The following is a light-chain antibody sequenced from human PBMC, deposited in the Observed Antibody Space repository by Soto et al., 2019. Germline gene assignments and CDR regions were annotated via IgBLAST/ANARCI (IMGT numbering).Light chain of an antibody. CDR2: RDG. CDR1: SSNIGSHF. Sequence: QSVPTQPPSASGTPGQSLTISCSGSSSNIGSHFVYWYQHLPGTAPKLLIFRDGQRPSGVPARFFGSKSGTSASLAITGLRSEDEADYYCAVWDQSLTGWVFGGGTQLTVL. J-gene: IGLJ3*02. CDR3: AVWDQSLTGWV. V-gene: IGLV1-47*01.